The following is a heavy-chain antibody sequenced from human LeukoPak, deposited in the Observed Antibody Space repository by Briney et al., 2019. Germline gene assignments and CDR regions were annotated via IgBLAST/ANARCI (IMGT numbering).Heavy chain of an antibody. D-gene: IGHD4-17*01. CDR2: INPNSGGT. CDR1: GYTFTGYY. CDR3: ARDPSPTYGDHPPYFDY. V-gene: IGHV1-2*04. J-gene: IGHJ4*02. Sequence: ASVKVSCKASGYTFTGYYMHWVRQAPGQGLEWMGWINPNSGGTNYAQKFQGWVTMTRDTSISTAYMELSRLRSDDTAVYYCARDPSPTYGDHPPYFDYWGQGTLVTVSS.